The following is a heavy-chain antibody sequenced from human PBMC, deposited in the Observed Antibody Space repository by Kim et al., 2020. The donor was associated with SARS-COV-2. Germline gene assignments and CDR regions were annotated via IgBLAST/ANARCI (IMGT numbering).Heavy chain of an antibody. V-gene: IGHV3-23*01. CDR3: AKAPHTYYDVSSGYYYDY. CDR2: ISGSGGST. J-gene: IGHJ4*02. CDR1: GFTFSSYA. Sequence: GGSLRLSCAASGFTFSSYAMSWVRQAPGKGLEWVSAISGSGGSTYYADSVKGRFTISRDNSKNTLYLQMNSLRAEDTAVYYCAKAPHTYYDVSSGYYYDYWGQGTLVTVSS. D-gene: IGHD3-22*01.